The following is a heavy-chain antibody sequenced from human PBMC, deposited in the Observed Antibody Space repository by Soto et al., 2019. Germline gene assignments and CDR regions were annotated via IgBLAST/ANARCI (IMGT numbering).Heavy chain of an antibody. V-gene: IGHV4-61*03. CDR1: GGYVSSPTYY. CDR3: ARKRSSGGGDH. J-gene: IGHJ4*02. Sequence: QVELTESGPGLVRPSETLSLNCTVSGGYVSSPTYYWSWVRQAPGKGLEWIAYIHYSGNTKYNPSLKSRVTISIDTSNNHISLKLRSVTAADTAVYYCARKRSSGGGDHWGQGTLVTVSS. CDR2: IHYSGNT. D-gene: IGHD3-3*01.